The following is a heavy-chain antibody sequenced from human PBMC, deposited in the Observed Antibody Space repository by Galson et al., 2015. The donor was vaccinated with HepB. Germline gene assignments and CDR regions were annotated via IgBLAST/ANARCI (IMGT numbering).Heavy chain of an antibody. V-gene: IGHV3-30-3*01. CDR3: ARVTAGPYYYYYMDV. Sequence: SLRLSCAASGFTFSSYAMHWVRQAPGKGLEWVAVISYDGSNKYYADSVKGRFTISRDNSKNTLYLQMNSLRAEDTAVYYCARVTAGPYYYYYMDVWGKGTTVTVSS. D-gene: IGHD5-18*01. CDR2: ISYDGSNK. CDR1: GFTFSSYA. J-gene: IGHJ6*03.